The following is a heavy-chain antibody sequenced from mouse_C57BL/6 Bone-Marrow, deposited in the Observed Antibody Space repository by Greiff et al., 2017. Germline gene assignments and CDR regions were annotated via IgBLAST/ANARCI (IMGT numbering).Heavy chain of an antibody. Sequence: EVKLMESGPVLVKPGASVKMSCKASGYTFTDYYMNWVKQSHGKSLEWIGVINPYNGGTSYNQKFKGKATLTVDKSSSTAYMELNILTSEGSAVYYCARAVITTVEAMDYWGQGTSVTVSS. CDR1: GYTFTDYY. V-gene: IGHV1-19*01. CDR2: INPYNGGT. D-gene: IGHD1-1*01. J-gene: IGHJ4*01. CDR3: ARAVITTVEAMDY.